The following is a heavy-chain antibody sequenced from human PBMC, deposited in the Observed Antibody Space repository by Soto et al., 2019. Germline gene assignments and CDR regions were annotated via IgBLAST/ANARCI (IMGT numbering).Heavy chain of an antibody. D-gene: IGHD2-2*01. CDR1: GYTFTSYD. Sequence: ALVKVSCKASGYTFTSYDINWVRQATGQGLEWMGWMNPNSGNTGYAQKFQGRVTMTRNTSISTAYMELSSLSSEDTAVYCCARYPYYYYGMDVGGQGTTVTVSS. V-gene: IGHV1-8*01. J-gene: IGHJ6*02. CDR3: ARYPYYYYGMDV. CDR2: MNPNSGNT.